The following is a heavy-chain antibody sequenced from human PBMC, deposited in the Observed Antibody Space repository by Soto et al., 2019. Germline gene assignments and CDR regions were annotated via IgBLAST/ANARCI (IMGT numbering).Heavy chain of an antibody. D-gene: IGHD6-13*01. CDR1: GYTFTSYG. V-gene: IGHV1-18*04. CDR3: ARTHPGIAASSARY. Sequence: AASVKVSCKASGYTFTSYGISWVRQAPGQGLEWMGWISAYNGNTNYAQKLQGRVTMTTDTSTSTAYMELRSLRSDDTAVYYCARTHPGIAASSARYWGQGTLVTVSS. CDR2: ISAYNGNT. J-gene: IGHJ4*02.